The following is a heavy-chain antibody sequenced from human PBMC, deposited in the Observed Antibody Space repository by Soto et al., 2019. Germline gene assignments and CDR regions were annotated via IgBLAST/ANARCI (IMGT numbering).Heavy chain of an antibody. CDR2: INPNSGGT. CDR1: GYTFTGYY. Sequence: ASVKVSCKASGYTFTGYYMHWVRQAPGQGLEWMGWINPNSGGTNYAQKFQGRVTMTRDTSISAAYMELSRLRSDDTAVYYCARSLFGYYYGSGPTYGMDVWGQGTTVTVSS. V-gene: IGHV1-2*02. D-gene: IGHD3-10*01. J-gene: IGHJ6*02. CDR3: ARSLFGYYYGSGPTYGMDV.